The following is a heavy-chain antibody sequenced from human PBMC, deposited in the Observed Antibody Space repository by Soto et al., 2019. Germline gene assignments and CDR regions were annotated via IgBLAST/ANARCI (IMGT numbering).Heavy chain of an antibody. CDR2: INPSGGST. J-gene: IGHJ6*02. CDR3: ARRFDSLSYGMDV. CDR1: GYTFTRYY. V-gene: IGHV1-46*01. Sequence: ASVKVSCKASGYTFTRYYMHWVRQAPGQGLEWMGIINPSGGSTSYAQKFQGRVTLTRDTSTSTVYMQLSSLRSEDTAIYYCARRFDSLSYGMDVWGQGTTVTVSS. D-gene: IGHD3-9*01.